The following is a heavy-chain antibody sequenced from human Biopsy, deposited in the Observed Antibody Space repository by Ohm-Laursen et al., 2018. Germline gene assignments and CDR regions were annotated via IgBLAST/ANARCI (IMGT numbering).Heavy chain of an antibody. D-gene: IGHD5-24*01. CDR1: GGTFSGFA. V-gene: IGHV1-46*01. J-gene: IGHJ6*02. CDR3: ARAGVGSDGTDSYYYGMDV. Sequence: ASVKVSCKASGGTFSGFAISWVRQAPGRGLEWMGVISPSGATTSFSQKFQGRITMTRDTSTGTVYMDLNSLGSEDTAVYYCARAGVGSDGTDSYYYGMDVWGPGTTVTVSS. CDR2: ISPSGATT.